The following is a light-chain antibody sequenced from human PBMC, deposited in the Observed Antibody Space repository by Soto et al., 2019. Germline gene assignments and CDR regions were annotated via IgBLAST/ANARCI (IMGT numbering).Light chain of an antibody. CDR2: DAS. V-gene: IGKV3-20*01. Sequence: ETVLTRSPGTLSLSPGEGATLSCRASQRVSSNSLAWYQQKLGQAPRLLIYDASSRATGIPDRFSGSGSGTDFTLTISRLEPEDFAVYYCQQYARSPYTFGQGTKLEIK. CDR3: QQYARSPYT. CDR1: QRVSSNS. J-gene: IGKJ2*01.